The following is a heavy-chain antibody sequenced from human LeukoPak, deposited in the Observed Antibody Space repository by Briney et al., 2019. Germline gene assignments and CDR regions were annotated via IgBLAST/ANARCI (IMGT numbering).Heavy chain of an antibody. CDR3: ARVNYYYYYMDV. V-gene: IGHV3-48*03. J-gene: IGHJ6*03. Sequence: GGSLRLSCAASGFTFSSYEMNWVRQAPGKGLEWVSYISSSGSTIYYADSVKGRFTISRDNAKNSLYLQMNSLRAEDTAVYYCARVNYYYYYMDVWGKGTTVTVSS. CDR2: ISSSGSTI. CDR1: GFTFSSYE.